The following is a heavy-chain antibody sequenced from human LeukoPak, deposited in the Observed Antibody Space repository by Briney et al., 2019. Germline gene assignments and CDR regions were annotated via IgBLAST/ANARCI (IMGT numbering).Heavy chain of an antibody. V-gene: IGHV3-7*03. CDR1: GFTFSNYW. Sequence: GGSLRLSCGASGFTFSNYWMSWVRQAPGKGLEWVINISQDGSGKNYLDSVKGRFTISRDNAQNSLYLQMNGLRVEDTAVYYCTRRLDDWGQGTLVTVSS. CDR2: ISQDGSGK. J-gene: IGHJ4*02. CDR3: TRRLDD. D-gene: IGHD3-16*01.